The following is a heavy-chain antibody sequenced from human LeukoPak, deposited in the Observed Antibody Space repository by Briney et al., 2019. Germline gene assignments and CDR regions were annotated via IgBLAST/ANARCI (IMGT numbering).Heavy chain of an antibody. J-gene: IGHJ5*02. V-gene: IGHV4-59*01. CDR2: IYYSGST. D-gene: IGHD6-13*01. CDR3: ARHSSSWYLGWFDP. CDR1: GGSNSSYY. Sequence: PSETLSLTCTVSGGSNSSYYWSWIRQPPGKGLEWIGYIYYSGSTNYNPSLKSRVTISVDTSKNQFSLKLSSVTAADTAVYYCARHSSSWYLGWFDPWGQGTLVTVPS.